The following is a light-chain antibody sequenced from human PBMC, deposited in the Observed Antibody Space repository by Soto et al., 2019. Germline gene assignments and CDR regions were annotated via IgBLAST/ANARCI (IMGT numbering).Light chain of an antibody. CDR3: AAWDDSLSGWV. CDR2: RNN. J-gene: IGLJ3*02. CDR1: SSNIGSNY. V-gene: IGLV1-47*01. Sequence: QSVPTQPPSASGTPGQRVTISWSGSSSNIGSNYVYWYQQLPGTAPKLLIYRNNQRPSGVPDRFSGSKSGTSASLAISGLRSEDEADYYCAAWDDSLSGWVFGGGTKVTVL.